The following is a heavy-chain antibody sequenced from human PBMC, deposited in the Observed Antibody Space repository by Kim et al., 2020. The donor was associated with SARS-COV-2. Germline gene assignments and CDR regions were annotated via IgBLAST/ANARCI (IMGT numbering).Heavy chain of an antibody. CDR2: ISGSGGST. D-gene: IGHD3-22*01. V-gene: IGHV3-23*01. J-gene: IGHJ5*02. CDR1: GFTFSSYA. CDR3: AKDHSTYYYDSSGYWT. Sequence: GGSLRLSCAASGFTFSSYAMSWVRQAPGKGLEWVSAISGSGGSTYYADSVKGRFTISRDNSKNTRYLQMNSLRAEDTAVYYCAKDHSTYYYDSSGYWTWGQGTLVTVSS.